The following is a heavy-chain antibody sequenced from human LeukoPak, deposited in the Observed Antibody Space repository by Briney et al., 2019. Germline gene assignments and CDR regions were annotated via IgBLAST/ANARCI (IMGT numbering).Heavy chain of an antibody. CDR3: ARVFRAAAVDY. CDR1: GGSISSYY. CDR2: IYHNGRT. J-gene: IGHJ4*02. Sequence: PSETLSLTCTVSGGSISSYYWSWIRQPPGKGLDWIGFIYHNGRTDYNPSLKSRVTISADTSKNQSSLRLSSVTAAHTAVYYCARVFRAAAVDYWGQGTLVTVSS. V-gene: IGHV4-59*01. D-gene: IGHD6-13*01.